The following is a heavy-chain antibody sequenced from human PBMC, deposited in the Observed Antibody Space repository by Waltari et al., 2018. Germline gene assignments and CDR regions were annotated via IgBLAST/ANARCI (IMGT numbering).Heavy chain of an antibody. CDR2: LHSVGSS. J-gene: IGHJ2*01. CDR3: ATLPIPLELWYFDL. Sequence: QLLLQESGPGRVNPSETLSLTCTVPGVSLSTSRYYWGWIRQPPGKGLDWIGSLHSVGSSYFNPSLKSRVTISVDTSKNQFSLKLTSVTAADTAVYYCATLPIPLELWYFDLWGRGTLVTVSS. CDR1: GVSLSTSRYY. V-gene: IGHV4-39*01. D-gene: IGHD1-7*01.